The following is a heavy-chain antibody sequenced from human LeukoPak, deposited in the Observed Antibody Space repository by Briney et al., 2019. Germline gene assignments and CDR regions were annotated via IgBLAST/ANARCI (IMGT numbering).Heavy chain of an antibody. Sequence: GASVKDSCKASGSTFTSYYMHWVRQTPGQGLEWMGLINPSGGSTSYAQKFQGRVTMTRDTSTSTVYMELSSLRSEDTAVYYCARGPRITMIVVVPLYNWFDPWGQGTLVTVSA. CDR1: GSTFTSYY. J-gene: IGHJ5*02. V-gene: IGHV1-46*01. CDR2: INPSGGST. CDR3: ARGPRITMIVVVPLYNWFDP. D-gene: IGHD3-22*01.